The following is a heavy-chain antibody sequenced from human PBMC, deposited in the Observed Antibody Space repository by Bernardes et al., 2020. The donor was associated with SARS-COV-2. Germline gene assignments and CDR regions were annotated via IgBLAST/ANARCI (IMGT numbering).Heavy chain of an antibody. CDR1: GFTVRTNY. V-gene: IGHV3-66*02. J-gene: IGHJ6*02. Sequence: GGSLILSCAASGFTVRTNYMSWVRQAPGQGLEWVSVIYSADSTYYADSVKGRFTISRDNSKNTLYLQMNSLRAEDTAVYYCARDQNTFFGMVTPYFYYTMDVWGQGTTVTVSS. CDR3: ARDQNTFFGMVTPYFYYTMDV. CDR2: IYSADST. D-gene: IGHD3-3*01.